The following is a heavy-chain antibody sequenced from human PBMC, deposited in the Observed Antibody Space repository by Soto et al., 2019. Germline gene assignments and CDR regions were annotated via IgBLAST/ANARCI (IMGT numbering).Heavy chain of an antibody. CDR1: GFTFSNAW. Sequence: PGGSLRLSCAASGFTFSNAWMSWVRQAPGKGLEWVGRIKSKTDGGTTDYAAPVKGRFTISRDDSKNTLYLQMNSLKTEDTAVYYCTTGTLTGYSLRGYGMDVWGQGTTVTVSS. V-gene: IGHV3-15*01. CDR3: TTGTLTGYSLRGYGMDV. D-gene: IGHD3-9*01. CDR2: IKSKTDGGTT. J-gene: IGHJ6*02.